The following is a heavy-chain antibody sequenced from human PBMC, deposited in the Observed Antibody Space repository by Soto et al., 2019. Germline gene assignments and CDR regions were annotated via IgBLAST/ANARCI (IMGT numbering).Heavy chain of an antibody. D-gene: IGHD3-22*01. CDR1: GGSISSSSYY. J-gene: IGHJ4*02. V-gene: IGHV4-39*01. Sequence: QLQLQESGPGLVKPSETLSLTCTVSGGSISSSSYYWGWIRQPPGKGLEWIGSIYYSGSTYYNPSLQSRVTISVDTSKNQFSLKLSSVTAADTAVYCCARHGMDYYDSSGYYYSPYYFDYWGQGTLVTVSS. CDR3: ARHGMDYYDSSGYYYSPYYFDY. CDR2: IYYSGST.